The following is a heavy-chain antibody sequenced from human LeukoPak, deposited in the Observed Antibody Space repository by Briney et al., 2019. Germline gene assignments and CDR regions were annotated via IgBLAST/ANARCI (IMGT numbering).Heavy chain of an antibody. J-gene: IGHJ5*02. CDR3: ARRSYYYDSSGYPDYWFDP. CDR1: GYTFTSYY. Sequence: ASVKVSCKASGYTFTSYYMHWVRQPPGQGLEWMGIINPSGGSTSYAQKFQGRVTMTRDTSTSTVYMELSSLRSEDTAVYYCARRSYYYDSSGYPDYWFDPWGQGTLVTVSS. D-gene: IGHD3-22*01. V-gene: IGHV1-46*01. CDR2: INPSGGST.